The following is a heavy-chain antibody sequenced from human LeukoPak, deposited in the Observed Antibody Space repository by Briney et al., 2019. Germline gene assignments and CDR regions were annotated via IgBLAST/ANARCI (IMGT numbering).Heavy chain of an antibody. CDR3: AKQMGSSSYSGFDN. D-gene: IGHD6-13*01. V-gene: IGHV3-23*01. Sequence: GGSLRLSCAASGFTFSSHAMIWVRQAPWKGLEWVSSIIGSGGSTYYADSVKGRFTISRDNSKNTLYLQMNSLRADDTAVYYCAKQMGSSSYSGFDNWGRGTLVTVSS. J-gene: IGHJ4*02. CDR2: IIGSGGST. CDR1: GFTFSSHA.